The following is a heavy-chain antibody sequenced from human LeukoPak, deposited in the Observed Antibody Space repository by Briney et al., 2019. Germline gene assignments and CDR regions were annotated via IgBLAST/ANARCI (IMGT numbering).Heavy chain of an antibody. V-gene: IGHV3-30-3*02. CDR2: ISYDGSNK. D-gene: IGHD3-10*01. CDR3: AKDSAMVRGAHTIDY. J-gene: IGHJ4*02. Sequence: GGSLRLSCAASGFTFSSYAMHWVRQAPGKGLEWVAVISYDGSNKYYADSAKGRFTISRDNSKNTLYLQMNSLRAEDTAVYYCAKDSAMVRGAHTIDYWGQGTLVTVSS. CDR1: GFTFSSYA.